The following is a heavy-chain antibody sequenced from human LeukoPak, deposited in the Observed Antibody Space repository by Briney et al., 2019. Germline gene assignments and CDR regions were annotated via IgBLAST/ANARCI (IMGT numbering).Heavy chain of an antibody. V-gene: IGHV4-39*01. CDR1: GGSISSSRYY. Sequence: PSETMSLTCTVSGGSISSSRYYWGWISQPPGKGLEWIGSIYYSGSTYYNPSLKSRVTISVDTSKNQFSLKLSSVTAADTAVYYCASRYSSSWYAGDYWGQGTLVTVSS. CDR3: ASRYSSSWYAGDY. J-gene: IGHJ4*02. CDR2: IYYSGST. D-gene: IGHD6-13*01.